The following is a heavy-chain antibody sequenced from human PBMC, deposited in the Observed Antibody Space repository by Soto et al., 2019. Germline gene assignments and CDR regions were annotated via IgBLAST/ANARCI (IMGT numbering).Heavy chain of an antibody. D-gene: IGHD2-15*01. Sequence: SETLSLTCAVSGGSISSSNWWSWVRQPPGKGLEWIGEIYHSGSTNYNPSLKSRVTISVDKSKNQFPLKLSSVTAADTAVYYCARGYCSGGSCGLFDYWGQGTLVTVSS. V-gene: IGHV4-4*02. CDR3: ARGYCSGGSCGLFDY. CDR1: GGSISSSNW. CDR2: IYHSGST. J-gene: IGHJ4*02.